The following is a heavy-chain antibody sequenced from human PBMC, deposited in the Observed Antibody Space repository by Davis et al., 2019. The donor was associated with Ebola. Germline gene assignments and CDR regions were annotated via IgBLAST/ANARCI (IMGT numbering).Heavy chain of an antibody. V-gene: IGHV4-59*11. CDR1: DASISGHY. D-gene: IGHD1-7*01. Sequence: PSETLSLTCTVSDASISGHYWNWFRQPPGKGLEWIASFYFAGRTYYNPSLKSRVTISLDLSTNQFSLRLSSVTAADTAVYYCARGGDWNSKIDYWGQGTLVTVSS. J-gene: IGHJ4*02. CDR2: FYFAGRT. CDR3: ARGGDWNSKIDY.